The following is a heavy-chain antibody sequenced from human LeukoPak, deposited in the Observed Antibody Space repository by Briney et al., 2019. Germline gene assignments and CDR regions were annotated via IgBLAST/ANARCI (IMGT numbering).Heavy chain of an antibody. CDR1: GFTFSGHW. D-gene: IGHD1-14*01. CDR2: IKNDGSST. Sequence: SGGSLGLSCAVSGFTFSGHWMHWVRQAPGKGLVWVSRIKNDGSSTFYADSVKGRFTISRDNAKNTLYLQMDSLRPEDTAVYYCTTRDYFDYWGQGTLVTVSS. V-gene: IGHV3-74*01. CDR3: TTRDYFDY. J-gene: IGHJ4*02.